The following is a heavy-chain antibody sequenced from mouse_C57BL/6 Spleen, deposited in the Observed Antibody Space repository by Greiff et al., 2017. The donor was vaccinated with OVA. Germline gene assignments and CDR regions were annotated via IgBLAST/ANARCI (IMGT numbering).Heavy chain of an antibody. J-gene: IGHJ4*01. Sequence: EVKLQESGGGLVQPGGSMKLSCVASGFTFSNYWMNWVRRSPEKGLEWVAQIRLKSDNYATHYAESVKGRFTISRDDSKSSVYLQMNNLRAEDTGIYYCTARSYAMDYWGQGTSVTVSS. D-gene: IGHD1-1*01. CDR3: TARSYAMDY. V-gene: IGHV6-3*01. CDR2: IRLKSDNYAT. CDR1: GFTFSNYW.